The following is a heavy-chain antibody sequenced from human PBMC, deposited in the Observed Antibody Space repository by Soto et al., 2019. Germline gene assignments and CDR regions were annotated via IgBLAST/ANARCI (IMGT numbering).Heavy chain of an antibody. CDR2: IWHDGGNK. V-gene: IGHV3-33*01. J-gene: IGHJ4*02. CDR1: GFTFSSYG. D-gene: IGHD3-16*01. Sequence: GGSLRLSCAASGFTFSSYGMHWVRQAPGKGLEWVAFIWHDGGNKFCAESVKGRFTISRDNTKNTLYLQMTSLSAEDTAMYYCARDGDVNTGFGKDYWGQGTLVTVSS. CDR3: ARDGDVNTGFGKDY.